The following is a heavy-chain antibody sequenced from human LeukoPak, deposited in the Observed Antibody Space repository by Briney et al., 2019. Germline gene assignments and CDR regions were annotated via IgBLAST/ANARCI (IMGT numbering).Heavy chain of an antibody. CDR2: IYYSGST. D-gene: IGHD3-10*01. J-gene: IGHJ4*02. V-gene: IGHV4-39*07. CDR3: ARVRPGNYYGSGSYYFDY. CDR1: GGSISSSSYY. Sequence: SETLSLTCTVSGGSISSSSYYWGWIRQPPGKGLEWIGNIYYSGSTYYNPSLKSRVTVSVDTSKNQFSLKLSSVTAADTAVYYCARVRPGNYYGSGSYYFDYWGQGTLVTVSS.